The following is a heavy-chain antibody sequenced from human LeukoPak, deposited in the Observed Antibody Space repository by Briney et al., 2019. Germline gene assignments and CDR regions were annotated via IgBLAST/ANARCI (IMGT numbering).Heavy chain of an antibody. Sequence: GGSLRLSCAASGFTVSSNYMSWVRQAPGKGLEWVSVIYSGGSTYYADSVKGRFTISRDNSKNTLYLQMNSLRAEDTAVYYCARDNIEDYGDRYFDYWGQGTLVTVSS. CDR2: IYSGGST. CDR3: ARDNIEDYGDRYFDY. J-gene: IGHJ4*02. D-gene: IGHD4-17*01. V-gene: IGHV3-53*01. CDR1: GFTVSSNY.